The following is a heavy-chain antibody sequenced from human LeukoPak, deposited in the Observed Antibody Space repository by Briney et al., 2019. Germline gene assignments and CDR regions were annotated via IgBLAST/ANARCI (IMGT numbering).Heavy chain of an antibody. Sequence: AAVKVSCKASGYTFTGYSMHWVRQAPGQGLEWLGWINPKSGGTNYAQKFQGRVTMTRDTSISTAYMELSRLGSDDTAVYYCARVEDCSSTSCQYYYYMDVWGKGTTVTVSS. V-gene: IGHV1-2*02. CDR3: ARVEDCSSTSCQYYYYMDV. D-gene: IGHD2-2*01. J-gene: IGHJ6*03. CDR2: INPKSGGT. CDR1: GYTFTGYS.